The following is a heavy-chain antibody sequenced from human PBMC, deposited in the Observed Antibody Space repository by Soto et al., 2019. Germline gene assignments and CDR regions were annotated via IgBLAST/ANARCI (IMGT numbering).Heavy chain of an antibody. V-gene: IGHV3-74*01. CDR1: GFTFSTYW. Sequence: EVELVESGGGLVQPGGSLRLSCTASGFTFSTYWMHWVRQAPGKGLVWVSRIDSDGSSTLYADSVKGRFTISRDNTKNTVYLHMNSLRDEDTAVYDCARRVELPDSYSYYAMDVWGQGTTVTVSS. J-gene: IGHJ6*02. CDR3: ARRVELPDSYSYYAMDV. CDR2: IDSDGSST. D-gene: IGHD1-1*01.